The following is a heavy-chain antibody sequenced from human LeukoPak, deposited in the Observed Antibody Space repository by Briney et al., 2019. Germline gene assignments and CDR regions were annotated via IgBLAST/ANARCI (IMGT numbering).Heavy chain of an antibody. CDR3: ARGRITIFGVVIRRPNAFDI. Sequence: LSCAASGFTFSSYAMSWVRQPPGKGLEWIGEINHSGSTNYNPSLKSRVTISVDTSKNQFSLKLSSVTAADTAVYYCARGRITIFGVVIRRPNAFDIWGQGTMVTVSS. CDR2: INHSGST. J-gene: IGHJ3*02. V-gene: IGHV4-34*01. CDR1: GFTFSSYA. D-gene: IGHD3-3*01.